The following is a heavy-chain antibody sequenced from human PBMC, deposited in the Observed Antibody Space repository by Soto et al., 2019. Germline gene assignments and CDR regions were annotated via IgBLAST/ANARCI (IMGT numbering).Heavy chain of an antibody. CDR2: IRSKAYGGTT. V-gene: IGHV3-49*04. Sequence: PGGSLRLSCTASGFTFGDYAMSWVRQAPGKGLERVGFIRSKAYGGTTEYAASVKGRFTISRDDSKSIAYLQMNSLKTEYTAVYYCSRAHLVGPRPRVSYFDYWGQGTLVTVSS. D-gene: IGHD1-26*01. CDR3: SRAHLVGPRPRVSYFDY. CDR1: GFTFGDYA. J-gene: IGHJ4*02.